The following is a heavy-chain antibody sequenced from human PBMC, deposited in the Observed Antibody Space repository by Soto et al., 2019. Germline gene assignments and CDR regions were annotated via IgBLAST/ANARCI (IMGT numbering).Heavy chain of an antibody. CDR3: ARSQRPYDFWSGNFDY. V-gene: IGHV3-7*01. Sequence: GGSLRLSCAASGFTFSSYWMSWVRQAPGKGLERVANIKQDGSEKYYVDSVKGRFTISRDNAKNSLYLQMNSLRAEDTAVYYCARSQRPYDFWSGNFDYWGQGTLVTVSS. CDR1: GFTFSSYW. CDR2: IKQDGSEK. D-gene: IGHD3-3*01. J-gene: IGHJ4*02.